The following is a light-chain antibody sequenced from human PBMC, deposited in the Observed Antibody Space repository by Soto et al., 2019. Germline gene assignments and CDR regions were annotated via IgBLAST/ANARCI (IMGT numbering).Light chain of an antibody. J-gene: IGLJ2*01. CDR3: SSYTSSSTVV. CDR1: SSDVGGYNY. V-gene: IGLV2-14*01. Sequence: QSVLTQPASVSGSPGQSITISCTGTSSDVGGYNYVSWYQQHPGKAPKLMIYDVSNRPSGVSNRFSGSNSGNTASLTISGLQAEDEADYYFSSYTSSSTVVFGGGTKLTVL. CDR2: DVS.